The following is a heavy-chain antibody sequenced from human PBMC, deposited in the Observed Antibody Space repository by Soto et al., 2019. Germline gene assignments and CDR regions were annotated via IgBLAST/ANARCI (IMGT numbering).Heavy chain of an antibody. J-gene: IGHJ4*02. CDR3: ARGYSSSQDY. V-gene: IGHV3-30-3*01. D-gene: IGHD6-13*01. CDR2: ISYDGSNK. CDR1: GFTFSSYA. Sequence: GGSLRLSCAASGFTFSSYAMHWVRQAPGKGLEWVAVISYDGSNKYYADSVKGRFTISRDNSKNTLYLQMNSLRAEDTAVYYCARGYSSSQDYWGQGTLVTGSS.